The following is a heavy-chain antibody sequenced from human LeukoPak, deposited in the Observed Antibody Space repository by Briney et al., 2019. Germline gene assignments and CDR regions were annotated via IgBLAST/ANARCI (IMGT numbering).Heavy chain of an antibody. D-gene: IGHD6-19*01. V-gene: IGHV3-23*01. CDR1: GFTFSSYA. J-gene: IGHJ4*02. CDR2: ISGSGVST. CDR3: AKDREQWLVKFFFDY. Sequence: AGSLRLSCAASGFTFSSYAMSWVRQAPGKGLEWVSAISGSGVSTDYPDSVKGRFTIYRDNSKNTLYLQMNSLRDEDTAVYYCAKDREQWLVKFFFDYWGQGTLVTVSS.